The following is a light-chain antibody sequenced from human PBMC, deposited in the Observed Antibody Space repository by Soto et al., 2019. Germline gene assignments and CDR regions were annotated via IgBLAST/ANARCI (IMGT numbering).Light chain of an antibody. Sequence: EIVLTQSPATLSVSPGERATLSCRASQSVGSDLAWYQQKPGQAPRLVIYDIFTRDTGVPTLISGSGSGTEFTLTINSLQSEDFAVYYCQQYNSWPLTFGGGTKVDIK. CDR1: QSVGSD. CDR2: DIF. J-gene: IGKJ4*01. CDR3: QQYNSWPLT. V-gene: IGKV3-15*01.